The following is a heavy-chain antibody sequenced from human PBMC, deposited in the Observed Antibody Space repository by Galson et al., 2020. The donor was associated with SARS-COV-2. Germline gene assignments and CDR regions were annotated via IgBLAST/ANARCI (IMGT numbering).Heavy chain of an antibody. Sequence: SETLSLTCTVSGDSISSRAYYWNWIRQYPGKGLEWIGSISYSGDVFNSPSLKSRLTISLDASKDQFSLNLYSMTSADTAIYYSTATRPSHYVDVWGKGTTVTVSS. CDR3: TATRPSHYVDV. CDR2: ISYSGDV. J-gene: IGHJ6*03. D-gene: IGHD5-12*01. CDR1: GDSISSRAYY. V-gene: IGHV4-31*03.